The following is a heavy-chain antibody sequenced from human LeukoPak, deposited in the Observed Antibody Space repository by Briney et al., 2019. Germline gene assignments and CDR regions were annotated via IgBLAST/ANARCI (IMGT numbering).Heavy chain of an antibody. CDR3: ARALRGYYYYMDV. J-gene: IGHJ6*03. CDR1: GFTFSSYW. Sequence: GGSLRLSCAASGFTFSSYWMSWVRQAPGKGLEWVANIKQDGSEKYYVDSVKGRFTLSRDNAKNSLYLQMNSLRAEDTAVYYCARALRGYYYYMDVWGKGTTVTISS. D-gene: IGHD3-10*01. CDR2: IKQDGSEK. V-gene: IGHV3-7*01.